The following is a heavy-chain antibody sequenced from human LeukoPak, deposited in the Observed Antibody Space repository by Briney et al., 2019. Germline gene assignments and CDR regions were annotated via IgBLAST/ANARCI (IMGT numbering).Heavy chain of an antibody. CDR1: GSSISSSSDY. J-gene: IGHJ5*02. D-gene: IGHD2-2*01. V-gene: IGHV4-39*07. Sequence: SETLSLTCSASGSSISSSSDYWGWIRQPPGRGLEWIGSIYYSGRTYYNLSLKSRVTISVDTSKNQFSLKLSSVTAADTAVYYCARELDCSSTSCPKRNWFDPWGQGTLVTVSS. CDR2: IYYSGRT. CDR3: ARELDCSSTSCPKRNWFDP.